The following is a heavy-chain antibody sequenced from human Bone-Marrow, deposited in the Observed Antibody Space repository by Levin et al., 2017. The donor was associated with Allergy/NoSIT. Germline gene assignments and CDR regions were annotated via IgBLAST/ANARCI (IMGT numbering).Heavy chain of an antibody. J-gene: IGHJ4*02. CDR3: AADRIGGLDY. Sequence: ASVKVSCKASGFTFGNTGIHWVRQARGQRLEWIGWIVVGSGNTNYAQRLQERVTFTRDMSTSTAYMELTSLRSEDTAVYYCAADRIGGLDYWGQGALVTVSS. D-gene: IGHD3-3*01. CDR1: GFTFGNTG. V-gene: IGHV1-58*02. CDR2: IVVGSGNT.